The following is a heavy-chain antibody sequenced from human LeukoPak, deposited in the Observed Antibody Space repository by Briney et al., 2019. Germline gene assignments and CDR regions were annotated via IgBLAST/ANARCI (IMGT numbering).Heavy chain of an antibody. CDR2: IWYDGGNK. J-gene: IGHJ4*02. Sequence: PGGSLRLSCAASGFTFSSYGMHWVRQAPGKGLEWVAVIWYDGGNKYYADSVKGRFTISRDNSKNTLYLQMNSLRAEDTAVYYCARDPEDSSGYYLGYWGQGTLVTVSS. CDR3: ARDPEDSSGYYLGY. D-gene: IGHD3-22*01. CDR1: GFTFSSYG. V-gene: IGHV3-33*08.